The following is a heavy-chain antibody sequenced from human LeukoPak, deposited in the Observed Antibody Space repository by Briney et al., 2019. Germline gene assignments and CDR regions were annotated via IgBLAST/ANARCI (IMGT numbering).Heavy chain of an antibody. D-gene: IGHD7-27*01. J-gene: IGHJ4*02. Sequence: PSETLSLTCTVSGYSLSSGNYYWSWIRQPPGKGLEWIGYIYYSGLAYYNPSLKSRVTISIDTSKNQFSLKLTSVTAADTAVYYCGRYVGKWGFDYWGQGSLVTVSS. CDR1: GYSLSSGNYY. CDR2: IYYSGLA. V-gene: IGHV4-30-4*01. CDR3: GRYVGKWGFDY.